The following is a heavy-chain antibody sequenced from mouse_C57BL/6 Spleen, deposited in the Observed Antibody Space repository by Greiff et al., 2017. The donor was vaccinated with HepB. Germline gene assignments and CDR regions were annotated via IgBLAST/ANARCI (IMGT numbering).Heavy chain of an antibody. V-gene: IGHV1-77*01. Sequence: QVHVKQSGAELVKPGASVKISCKASGYTFTDYYINWVKQRPEQGLEWIGKIGPGSGSTYYNEKFKGKATLTADKSSSTAYMQLSSLTSEDSAVYFCARDYGSSPLDYWGQGTTLTVSS. J-gene: IGHJ2*01. CDR3: ARDYGSSPLDY. CDR2: IGPGSGST. D-gene: IGHD1-1*01. CDR1: GYTFTDYY.